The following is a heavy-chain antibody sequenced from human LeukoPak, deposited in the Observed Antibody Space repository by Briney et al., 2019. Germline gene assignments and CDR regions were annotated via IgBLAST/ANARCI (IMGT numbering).Heavy chain of an antibody. CDR2: ISNSGSTI. V-gene: IGHV3-48*03. CDR3: AELGITMIGGV. CDR1: GFAFSSYE. D-gene: IGHD3-10*02. Sequence: GGSLRLSCAASGFAFSSYEMNWVRQAPGKGLEWVSYISNSGSTIYYADSVKGRFTISRDNAKNSLYLQMNSLRAEDTAVYYCAELGITMIGGVWGKGTTVTISS. J-gene: IGHJ6*04.